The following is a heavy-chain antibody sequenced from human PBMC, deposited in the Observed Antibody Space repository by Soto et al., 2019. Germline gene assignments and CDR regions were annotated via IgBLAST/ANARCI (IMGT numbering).Heavy chain of an antibody. D-gene: IGHD3-16*02. Sequence: SVKVSCKASGGTFSSYAISWVRQAPGQGLEWMGGIIPIFGTANYAQKFQGRVTITADESTSTAYMELSSLRSEDTAVYYCARTYYDYVWGSYRLYYFDYWGQGTLVTVSS. CDR3: ARTYYDYVWGSYRLYYFDY. J-gene: IGHJ4*02. CDR1: GGTFSSYA. CDR2: IIPIFGTA. V-gene: IGHV1-69*13.